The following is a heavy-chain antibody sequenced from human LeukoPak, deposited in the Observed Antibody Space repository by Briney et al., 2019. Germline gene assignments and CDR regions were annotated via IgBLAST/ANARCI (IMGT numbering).Heavy chain of an antibody. Sequence: PGGSLRLSCAASGFTFSSYGMSWVRQAPGKGLEWVSAISGSGGSTYCADSVKGRFTISRDNAKNSLYLQMNSLRAEDTAVYYCASHPMAVVVVAATFEGAWGQGTLVTVSS. CDR2: ISGSGGST. J-gene: IGHJ5*02. V-gene: IGHV3-23*01. CDR1: GFTFSSYG. D-gene: IGHD2-15*01. CDR3: ASHPMAVVVVAATFEGA.